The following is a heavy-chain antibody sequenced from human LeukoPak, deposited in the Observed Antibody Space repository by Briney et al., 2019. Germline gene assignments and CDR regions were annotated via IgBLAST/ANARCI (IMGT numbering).Heavy chain of an antibody. CDR2: INHSGST. J-gene: IGHJ4*02. V-gene: IGHV4-34*01. D-gene: IGHD3-10*01. CDR1: GGSISSGGYY. Sequence: PSETLSLTCTVSGGSISSGGYYWSWIRQPPRKGLEWIGEINHSGSTNYNPSLKSRVTISVDTSKNQFSLKLSSVTAADTAVYYCARGKRGGSGSLIDYWGQGTLVTVSS. CDR3: ARGKRGGSGSLIDY.